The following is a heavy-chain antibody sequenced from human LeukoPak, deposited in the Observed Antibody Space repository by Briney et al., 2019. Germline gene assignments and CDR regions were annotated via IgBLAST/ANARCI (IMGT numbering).Heavy chain of an antibody. Sequence: GGSLRLSCAASGFTVSSNYMSWVRQAPGKGLKWVSVIYSGGSTYYADSVKGRFTISRDNSKNTLYLQMNSLRAEDTAVYYCARDAQRGYSYGGDAFDIWGQGTMVTVSS. V-gene: IGHV3-66*01. CDR2: IYSGGST. CDR1: GFTVSSNY. J-gene: IGHJ3*02. D-gene: IGHD5-18*01. CDR3: ARDAQRGYSYGGDAFDI.